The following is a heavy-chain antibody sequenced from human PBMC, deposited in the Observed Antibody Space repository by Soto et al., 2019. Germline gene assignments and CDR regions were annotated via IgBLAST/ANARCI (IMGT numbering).Heavy chain of an antibody. CDR1: GYTFSSYW. D-gene: IGHD3-9*01. CDR2: IYPGDSDT. V-gene: IGHV5-51*01. J-gene: IGHJ4*02. CDR3: ARHIHGDI. Sequence: PGESLKISCKGSGYTFSSYWIGWVRQMPGKGLEWMGIIYPGDSDTRYSPSFRGQVTISADKSINSAYLQWSSLKASDTAIYYCARHIHGDIWGQGTLVTVSS.